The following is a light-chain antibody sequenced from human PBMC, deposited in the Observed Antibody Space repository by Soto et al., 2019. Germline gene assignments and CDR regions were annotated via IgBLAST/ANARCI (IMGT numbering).Light chain of an antibody. CDR1: SSDVGSYNL. V-gene: IGLV2-23*02. Sequence: QSALTQPASVSGSPGQSITISCTGTSSDVGSYNLVSWYQQHPGKAPKLMIYEVNKRPSGVSNRFSGSKSGNTASLTISGLQAEDEAQHYCCSYVGNAYAFGTGTKVTVL. J-gene: IGLJ1*01. CDR3: CSYVGNAYA. CDR2: EVN.